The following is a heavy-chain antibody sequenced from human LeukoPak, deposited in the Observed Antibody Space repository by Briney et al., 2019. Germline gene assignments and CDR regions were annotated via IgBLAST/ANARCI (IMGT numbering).Heavy chain of an antibody. CDR1: GGSFSGYY. CDR2: INHSGST. CDR3: ARSSIIISNYYGSGSYYHFDY. Sequence: ETLSLTCAVYGGSFSGYYWSWIRQPPGKGLEWIGEINHSGSTNYNPSLKSRVTISVDTSKNQFSLKLSSVTAADTAVYYCARSSIIISNYYGSGSYYHFDYWGQGTLVTVSS. J-gene: IGHJ4*02. D-gene: IGHD3-10*01. V-gene: IGHV4-34*01.